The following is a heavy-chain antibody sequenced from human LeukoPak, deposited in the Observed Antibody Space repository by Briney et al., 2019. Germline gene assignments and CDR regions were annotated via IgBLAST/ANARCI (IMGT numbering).Heavy chain of an antibody. CDR2: ISYDTSNT. CDR1: GFTFGRYG. V-gene: IGHV3-30*18. CDR3: AKGDGSSRE. D-gene: IGHD6-13*01. Sequence: PGRSMSLSCAPSGFTFGRYGMHWVRQAPGKWLEWVSFISYDTSNTYYAESVKGRFTISRDNSKSTLFLQMNGLRTEDTAVYYCAKGDGSSREWGQGTLVTVSS. J-gene: IGHJ4*02.